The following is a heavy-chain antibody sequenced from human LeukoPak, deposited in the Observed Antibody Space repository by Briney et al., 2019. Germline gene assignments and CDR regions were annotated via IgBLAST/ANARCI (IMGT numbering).Heavy chain of an antibody. Sequence: SETLSLTYTVSGGSISSSSYYWGWIRQPPGKGLEWIGSIYYSGSTYYNPSLKSRVTISVDTSKNQFSLKLSSVTAADTAVYYCAGSSGYYSYYFDYWGQGTLVTVSS. V-gene: IGHV4-39*01. D-gene: IGHD3-22*01. CDR2: IYYSGST. CDR3: AGSSGYYSYYFDY. CDR1: GGSISSSSYY. J-gene: IGHJ4*02.